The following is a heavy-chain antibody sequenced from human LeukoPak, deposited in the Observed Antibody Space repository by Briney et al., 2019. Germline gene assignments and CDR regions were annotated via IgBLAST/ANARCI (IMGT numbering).Heavy chain of an antibody. V-gene: IGHV3-21*01. D-gene: IGHD6-6*01. J-gene: IGHJ4*02. CDR1: GFTFSSYS. CDR2: IISSSSYI. Sequence: GSLLLSCAASGFTFSSYSMNWVRQAPGKGLEWVSSIISSSSYIYYADSVKGRFTISRDNAKNSLYLQMNSLRAEDTAVYYCARRYSSSSSFDYWGQGTLVTVSS. CDR3: ARRYSSSSSFDY.